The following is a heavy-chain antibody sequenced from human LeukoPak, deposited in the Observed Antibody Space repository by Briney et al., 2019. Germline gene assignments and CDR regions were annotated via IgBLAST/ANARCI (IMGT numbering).Heavy chain of an antibody. D-gene: IGHD1-26*01. CDR2: INHSGST. Sequence: PSETLSLTCAVYGGSFSGYYWSWIRQPPGKGLEWIGEINHSGSTNYNPSLKSRVTISVDTSKNQFSLKLSSVTAADTAVYYCARTGAIRFIVRVPHYFDYWGQGTLVTVSS. CDR3: ARTGAIRFIVRVPHYFDY. V-gene: IGHV4-34*01. J-gene: IGHJ4*02. CDR1: GGSFSGYY.